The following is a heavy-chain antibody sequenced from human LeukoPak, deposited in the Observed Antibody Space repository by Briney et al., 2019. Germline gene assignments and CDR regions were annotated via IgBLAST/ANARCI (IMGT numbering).Heavy chain of an antibody. V-gene: IGHV3-7*01. J-gene: IGHJ3*02. CDR2: IKQDGSEK. CDR1: GFTFSSYW. D-gene: IGHD2-15*01. CDR3: ARHRSGGSQDDAFDI. Sequence: GGSLRLSCAASGFTFSSYWMSWVRQAPGKGLEWVANIKQDGSEKYYVDSVKGRFTISRQNAKNSLFLQMNSLRAEDTAVYYCARHRSGGSQDDAFDIWGQGTMVTVSS.